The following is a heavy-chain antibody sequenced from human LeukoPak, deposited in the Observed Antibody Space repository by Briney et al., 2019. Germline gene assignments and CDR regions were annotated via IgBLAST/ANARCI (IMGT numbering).Heavy chain of an antibody. D-gene: IGHD3-22*01. V-gene: IGHV1-69*05. CDR1: GGTFSSYA. CDR2: IIPIFGTA. CDR3: AGYYYDSSGDWVWFDP. Sequence: GSSVKVSCKASGGTFSSYAISWVRQAPGQGLEWMGGIIPIFGTANYAQKFQGRVTITTDESTSTAHMELSSLRSEDTAVYYCAGYYYDSSGDWVWFDPWGQGTLVTVSS. J-gene: IGHJ5*02.